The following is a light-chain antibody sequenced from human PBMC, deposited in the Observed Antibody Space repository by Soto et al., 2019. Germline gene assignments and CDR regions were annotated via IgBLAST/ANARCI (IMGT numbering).Light chain of an antibody. CDR2: DVS. CDR3: CSYAGSSPYV. J-gene: IGLJ1*01. CDR1: SSDVGGYNY. V-gene: IGLV2-11*01. Sequence: QSVLAQPRSVSGSPGQSVTISCTGTSSDVGGYNYVSWYQQHPGKAPKLIIYDVSKRPSGVPDRFSGSKSGNTASVTISGLQAEDEADYYCCSYAGSSPYVFGTGTKVTVL.